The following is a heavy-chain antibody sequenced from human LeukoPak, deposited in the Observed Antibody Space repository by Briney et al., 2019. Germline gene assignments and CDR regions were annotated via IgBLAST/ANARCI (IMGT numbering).Heavy chain of an antibody. V-gene: IGHV1-69*04. J-gene: IGHJ4*02. CDR3: ARDPSVVTPLDY. CDR1: GGTFNNYA. D-gene: IGHD4-23*01. CDR2: IIPILDLA. Sequence: ASVKVSCKASGGTFNNYAFNWVRQAPGQGLEWMGRIIPILDLANYAQKFQGRVTMTRNTSINTAYMELTSLRSEDTAVYYCARDPSVVTPLDYWGQGTLVTVSS.